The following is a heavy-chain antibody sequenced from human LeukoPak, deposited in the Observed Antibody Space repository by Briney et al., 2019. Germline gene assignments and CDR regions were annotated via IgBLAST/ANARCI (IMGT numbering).Heavy chain of an antibody. CDR1: GFTFSSYA. V-gene: IGHV3-23*01. J-gene: IGHJ4*02. CDR2: ISGSGDGT. CDR3: AKGSRIGGTYYFDF. D-gene: IGHD3-16*01. Sequence: SGGSLRLSCAASGFTFSSYAMSWVRQAPGKGLEWVSAISGSGDGTYYADSVKGRFTISRDSSKNTLYLQMNSLRAEHTAVYYCAKGSRIGGTYYFDFWGQGTPVTVSS.